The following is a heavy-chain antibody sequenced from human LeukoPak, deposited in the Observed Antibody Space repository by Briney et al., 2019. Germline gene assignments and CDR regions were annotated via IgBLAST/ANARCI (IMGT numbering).Heavy chain of an antibody. CDR2: IYHSGST. CDR1: GDSISSYY. J-gene: IGHJ4*02. V-gene: IGHV4-59*01. Sequence: SETLSLTCTVSGDSISSYYWSWVRQPPGKGMEWIGYIYHSGSTNYNPSLKSRVTISADTSKDQFSLKLASVTAADTAVYYCATGYSSTWYYFDYWGQGTLVTVSS. D-gene: IGHD6-13*01. CDR3: ATGYSSTWYYFDY.